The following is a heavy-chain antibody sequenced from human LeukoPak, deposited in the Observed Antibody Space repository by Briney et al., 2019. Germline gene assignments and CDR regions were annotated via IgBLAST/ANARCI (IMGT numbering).Heavy chain of an antibody. CDR3: AKEAGYSYGFDY. CDR1: GFTFSGYA. Sequence: GGSLRLSCSASGFTFSGYAIHWVRQAPGKGLEWVAVISYDGSNKYYADSVKGRCTISRDNSKNTVYLQMNSLRAEDTAVYYCAKEAGYSYGFDYWGQGTLVSVSS. D-gene: IGHD5-18*01. CDR2: ISYDGSNK. V-gene: IGHV3-30*04. J-gene: IGHJ4*02.